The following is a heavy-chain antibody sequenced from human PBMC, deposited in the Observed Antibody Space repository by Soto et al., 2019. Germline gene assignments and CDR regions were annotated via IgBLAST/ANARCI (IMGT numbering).Heavy chain of an antibody. D-gene: IGHD2-2*01. CDR1: GFTFTNFA. Sequence: GGALGLSCAASGFTFTNFAMNWVRQAPGKGLEWVSVISGTGDTTYNADSVKGRFTISRDNSMNTAFLQMNSLRAEDTALYYCAKGYCSSTSCSFDYWGQGTLVTVSS. CDR3: AKGYCSSTSCSFDY. V-gene: IGHV3-23*01. J-gene: IGHJ4*02. CDR2: ISGTGDTT.